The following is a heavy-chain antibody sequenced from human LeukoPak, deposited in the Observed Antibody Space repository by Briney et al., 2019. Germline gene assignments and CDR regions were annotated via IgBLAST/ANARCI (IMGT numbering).Heavy chain of an antibody. D-gene: IGHD2-15*01. Sequence: PGGSLRLSCAASGFTFRSHSMNWVRQAPGKGLEWVSSISSSGSYIYYADSVKGRFTISRDNAENSLYLQVNTLRAEDTALYYCARGIRGGSTARYSYYYMDVWGKGTTVTVSS. CDR3: ARGIRGGSTARYSYYYMDV. V-gene: IGHV3-21*01. CDR1: GFTFRSHS. CDR2: ISSSGSYI. J-gene: IGHJ6*03.